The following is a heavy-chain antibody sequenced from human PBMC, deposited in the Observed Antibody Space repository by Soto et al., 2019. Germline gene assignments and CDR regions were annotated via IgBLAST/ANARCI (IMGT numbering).Heavy chain of an antibody. CDR1: GFTFSSYA. CDR2: IDSDDGKT. J-gene: IGHJ4*02. D-gene: IGHD6-25*01. Sequence: QLLESGGGLIQPGGSLRLSCVASGFTFSSYAMNWVRQGPGTGLEWVAVIDSDDGKTYYANAVKGWFSISRDNSKTTLFLQMNSLRVEDTATYYCVKAGYTSGLLWGQGTLVTV. CDR3: VKAGYTSGLL. V-gene: IGHV3-23*01.